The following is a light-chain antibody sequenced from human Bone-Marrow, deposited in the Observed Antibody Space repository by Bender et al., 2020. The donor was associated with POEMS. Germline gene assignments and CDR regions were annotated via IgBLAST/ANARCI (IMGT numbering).Light chain of an antibody. CDR2: GND. CDR1: SSNIGGNA. Sequence: QSVLTQPPSASGTPGQRVTISCSGSSSNIGGNAVNWWQQLPGMAPKLLIYGNDERTSRVPGRFSGSKSGGSASLAISGLQSEDEAGYFCSAWDGVLNGWVFGGGTELTVL. CDR3: SAWDGVLNGWV. J-gene: IGLJ3*02. V-gene: IGLV1-44*01.